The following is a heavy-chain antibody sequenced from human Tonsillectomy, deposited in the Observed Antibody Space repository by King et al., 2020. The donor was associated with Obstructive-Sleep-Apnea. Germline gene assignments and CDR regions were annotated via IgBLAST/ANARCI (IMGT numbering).Heavy chain of an antibody. CDR1: GGSITSGGYF. D-gene: IGHD2-2*01. CDR2: IYYSGST. CDR3: AGGNYAASFDY. V-gene: IGHV4-31*03. J-gene: IGHJ4*02. Sequence: QLQESGPGLVKPSQTLSLTCTVSGGSITSGGYFWRWIRQHPGKGLEWIGYIYYSGSTYYNPSLKSRVTISVDTSKNQFSLKLSSVTAADTAVYYCAGGNYAASFDYWGQGTLVTVSS.